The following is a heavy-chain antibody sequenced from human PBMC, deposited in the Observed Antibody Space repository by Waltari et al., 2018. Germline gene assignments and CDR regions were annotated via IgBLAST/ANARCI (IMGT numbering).Heavy chain of an antibody. D-gene: IGHD3-22*01. J-gene: IGHJ5*02. Sequence: EVQLVESGGGLVQPGGSLRLSCAASGSPFSSYDMTWVRQAPGKGLEWISYISSSATTIYYADSVKGRFTISRDNAKNSLYLQMNSLRAEDTAVYYCARDSYYDSSGYYYRWFDPWGQGTLVTVSS. V-gene: IGHV3-48*03. CDR3: ARDSYYDSSGYYYRWFDP. CDR1: GSPFSSYD. CDR2: ISSSATTI.